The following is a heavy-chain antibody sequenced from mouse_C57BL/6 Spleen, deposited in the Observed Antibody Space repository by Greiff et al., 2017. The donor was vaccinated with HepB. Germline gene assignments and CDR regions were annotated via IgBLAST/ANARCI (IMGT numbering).Heavy chain of an antibody. D-gene: IGHD1-1*01. CDR2: IRNKANNHAT. J-gene: IGHJ3*01. CDR3: TRDYGSSYGAWFAY. V-gene: IGHV6-6*01. CDR1: GFTFSDAW. Sequence: DVKLQESGGGLVQPGGSMKLSCAASGFTFSDAWMDWVRQSPEKGLEWVAEIRNKANNHATYYAESVKGRFTISRDDSKSSVYLQMNSLRAEDTGIYYCTRDYGSSYGAWFAYWGQGTLVTVSA.